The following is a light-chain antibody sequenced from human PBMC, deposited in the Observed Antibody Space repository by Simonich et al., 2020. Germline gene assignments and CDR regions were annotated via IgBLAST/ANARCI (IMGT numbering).Light chain of an antibody. Sequence: DIQMTQSPSTLSASVVDRVTTTCRASQSIISWLAWYQQQPGKAPKLLISKASSLESGVPSRFSRSGSGTEFTLTISSLQPDDFATYYCQQYNSYSRTFGQGTKVEIK. CDR2: KAS. J-gene: IGKJ1*01. CDR1: QSIISW. V-gene: IGKV1-5*03. CDR3: QQYNSYSRT.